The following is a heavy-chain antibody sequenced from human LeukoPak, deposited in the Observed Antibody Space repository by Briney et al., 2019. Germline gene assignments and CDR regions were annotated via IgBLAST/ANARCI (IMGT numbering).Heavy chain of an antibody. J-gene: IGHJ3*02. V-gene: IGHV3-21*01. CDR2: ISTSSSYI. CDR1: GFTFSNYS. Sequence: GGSLRLSCAASGFTFSNYSMNWVRQAPGKGLEWVSSISTSSSYIYYADSVKGRFTISRDNSKNTLYLQMNSLRAEDTAVYYCARGMDYDSSGYYFSPYAFDIWGQGTMVTVSS. D-gene: IGHD3-22*01. CDR3: ARGMDYDSSGYYFSPYAFDI.